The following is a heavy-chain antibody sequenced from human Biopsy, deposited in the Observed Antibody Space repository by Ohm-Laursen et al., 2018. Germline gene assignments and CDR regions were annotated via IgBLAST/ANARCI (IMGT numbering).Heavy chain of an antibody. J-gene: IGHJ1*01. CDR3: AKGQDLRGGAEYFQH. CDR2: INPHSGTT. V-gene: IGHV1-2*02. Sequence: SVKVSCKTSGYTFTGQYLHWVRQVPGQGLEWMGWINPHSGTTKFAQDFQGRVTMTRDTSITTAYMELRGLRSDDTAVYYCAKGQDLRGGAEYFQHWGQGALVTVSS. CDR1: GYTFTGQY. D-gene: IGHD2-15*01.